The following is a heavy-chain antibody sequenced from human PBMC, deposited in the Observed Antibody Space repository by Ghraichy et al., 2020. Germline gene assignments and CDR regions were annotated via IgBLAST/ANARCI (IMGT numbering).Heavy chain of an antibody. D-gene: IGHD4-11*01. CDR2: IYSSGSP. V-gene: IGHV4-59*01. Sequence: SKTPSLTCTVSGGSISGYFWSWIRESPGKGLEWIGRIYSSGSPSYNPSLKSRVTISVDTSKNQFSLSLRSVTAADTAVYYCSRVDYSKYYAIDVWGQGTTVTVSS. CDR1: GGSISGYF. J-gene: IGHJ6*02. CDR3: SRVDYSKYYAIDV.